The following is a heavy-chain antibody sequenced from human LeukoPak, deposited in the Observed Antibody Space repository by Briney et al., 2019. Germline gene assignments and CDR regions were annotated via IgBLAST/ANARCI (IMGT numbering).Heavy chain of an antibody. CDR2: ISSSGSTL. CDR1: GFTFNGYS. D-gene: IGHD5-18*01. CDR3: ARETRYSSDY. V-gene: IGHV3-48*01. Sequence: GGSLRLSCTASGFTFNGYSMIWVRQAPGKGLEWLSYISSSGSTLVYADSVKGRLTISTDNAKNSVYLQMNSLRAEDTAVYYCARETRYSSDYWGHGTLVTVSS. J-gene: IGHJ4*01.